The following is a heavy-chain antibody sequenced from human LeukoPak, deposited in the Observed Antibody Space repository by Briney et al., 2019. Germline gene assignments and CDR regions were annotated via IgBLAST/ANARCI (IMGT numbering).Heavy chain of an antibody. CDR1: GFTFSTNW. CDR2: INGDGSRT. CDR3: ARGATYAYYFDY. Sequence: GGSLRLSCAASGFTFSTNWMHWVRQAPGKGLVWVSHINGDGSRTNYADSVEGRFTISRDNAKNTVYLQMNSLRAEDTAVYYCARGATYAYYFDYWGQGILVTVSS. J-gene: IGHJ4*02. D-gene: IGHD4-17*01. V-gene: IGHV3-74*01.